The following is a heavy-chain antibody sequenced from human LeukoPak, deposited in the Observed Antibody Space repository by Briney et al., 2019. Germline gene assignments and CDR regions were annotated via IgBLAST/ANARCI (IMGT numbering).Heavy chain of an antibody. D-gene: IGHD2-2*01. J-gene: IGHJ6*02. CDR2: IIPIFGTA. CDR3: ARGRDIVVVPAAVAYYYYGMDV. V-gene: IGHV1-69*13. Sequence: GASVKVSCKASGGTFSGYAISWVRQAPGQGLEWMGGIIPIFGTANYAQKFQGRVTITADESTSTAYMELSSLRSEDTAVYYCARGRDIVVVPAAVAYYYYGMDVWGQGTTVTVSS. CDR1: GGTFSGYA.